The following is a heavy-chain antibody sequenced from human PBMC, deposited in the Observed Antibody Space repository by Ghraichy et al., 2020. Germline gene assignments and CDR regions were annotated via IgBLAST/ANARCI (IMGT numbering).Heavy chain of an antibody. V-gene: IGHV3-15*01. Sequence: GESLNISCAASGFTFSNAWMSWVRQAPGKGLEWVGRIKSKTDGGTTDYAAPVKGRFTISRDDSKNTLYLQMNSLKTEDTAVYYCTTDLRIPDYSHNYYYYGMDVWGQGTTVTVSS. D-gene: IGHD4-11*01. J-gene: IGHJ6*02. CDR1: GFTFSNAW. CDR3: TTDLRIPDYSHNYYYYGMDV. CDR2: IKSKTDGGTT.